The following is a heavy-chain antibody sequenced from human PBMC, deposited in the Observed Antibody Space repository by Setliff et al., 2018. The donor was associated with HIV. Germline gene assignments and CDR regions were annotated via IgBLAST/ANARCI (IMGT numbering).Heavy chain of an antibody. CDR1: GASFVGDNH. CDR2: FMYTDIHYVNYLN. V-gene: IGHV4-30-4*01. D-gene: IGHD6-19*01. Sequence: PSETLSLTCAVSGASFVGDNHWSWIRQPPERGLEWIAYFMYTDIHYVNYLNYRNPSLASRLSISVDKSKNQFSLTLSSVTAADTAVYYCARARSDWYNVRPYYFDLWGQGTLVTVSS. J-gene: IGHJ4*02. CDR3: ARARSDWYNVRPYYFDL.